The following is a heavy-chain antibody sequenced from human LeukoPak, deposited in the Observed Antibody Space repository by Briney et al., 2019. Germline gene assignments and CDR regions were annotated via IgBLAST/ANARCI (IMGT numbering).Heavy chain of an antibody. CDR3: ARGRPRPRRRFGELLYPFDY. CDR2: INHSGST. V-gene: IGHV4-39*07. D-gene: IGHD3-10*01. Sequence: PSETLSLTCTVSGGSISSSSYYWGWIRQPPGNGLEWIGEINHSGSTNYNPSLKSRVTISVDTSKNQFSLKLSSVTAADTAVYYCARGRPRPRRRFGELLYPFDYWGQGTLVTVSS. CDR1: GGSISSSSYY. J-gene: IGHJ4*02.